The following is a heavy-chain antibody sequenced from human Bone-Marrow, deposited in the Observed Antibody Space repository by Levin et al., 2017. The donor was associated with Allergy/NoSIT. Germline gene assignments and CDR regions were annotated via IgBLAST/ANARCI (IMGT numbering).Heavy chain of an antibody. CDR2: IKSRNDGGTA. D-gene: IGHD1-1*01. Sequence: PGGSLRLSCAASGFTFDDYAMHWVRQAPGKGLEWIGRIKSRNDGGTADHAAPLKGKFTISRDDSKNMLYLEMKSLKIEDTGVYYCTTGEATGMTTSKPLEVWGQGTTVTVSS. CDR3: TTGEATGMTTSKPLEV. V-gene: IGHV3-15*01. CDR1: GFTFDDYA. J-gene: IGHJ6*02.